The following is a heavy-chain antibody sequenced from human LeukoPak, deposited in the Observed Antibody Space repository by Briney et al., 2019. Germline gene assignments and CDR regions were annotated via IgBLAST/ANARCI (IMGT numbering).Heavy chain of an antibody. CDR1: GGTFSSYA. Sequence: ASVKVSCKASGGTFSSYAISWVRQAPGQGLEWMGGIIPIFGTANYAQKFQGRVTITADESTSTAYMELSSLRSEDMAVYYCARDGYSYGNGASYFDYWGQGTLVTVSS. D-gene: IGHD5-18*01. J-gene: IGHJ4*02. V-gene: IGHV1-69*13. CDR3: ARDGYSYGNGASYFDY. CDR2: IIPIFGTA.